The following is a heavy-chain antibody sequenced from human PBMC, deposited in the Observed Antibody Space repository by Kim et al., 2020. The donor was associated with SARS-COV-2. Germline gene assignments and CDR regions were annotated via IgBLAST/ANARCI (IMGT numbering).Heavy chain of an antibody. CDR1: GFTFSSYA. CDR2: ISGSGGST. CDR3: AKKGEYYYDSSGYYFDY. J-gene: IGHJ4*02. Sequence: GGSLRLSCAASGFTFSSYAMSWVRQAPGKGLEWVSAISGSGGSTYYADSVKDRFTISRDNSKNTLYLQMNSLRAEDTAVYYCAKKGEYYYDSSGYYFDYWGQGTLVTVSS. D-gene: IGHD3-22*01. V-gene: IGHV3-23*01.